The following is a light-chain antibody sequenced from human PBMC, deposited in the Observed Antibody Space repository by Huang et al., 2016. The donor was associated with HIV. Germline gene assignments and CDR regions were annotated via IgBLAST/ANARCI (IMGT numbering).Light chain of an antibody. Sequence: DIQMTQSPSSLSASVGDRVTITCRASQSISNYLNWYQQKPGKAPNLLIYAAFSLQSGVQSRFSGSGSGTDFTLTISSLQPEDFATYYCQQSDSIPPTFGQGTKVEIK. CDR2: AAF. CDR3: QQSDSIPPT. V-gene: IGKV1-39*01. CDR1: QSISNY. J-gene: IGKJ1*01.